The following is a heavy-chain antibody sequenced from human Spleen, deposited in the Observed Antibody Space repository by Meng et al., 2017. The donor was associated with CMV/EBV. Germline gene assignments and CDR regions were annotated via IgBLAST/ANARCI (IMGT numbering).Heavy chain of an antibody. CDR1: GYTFSSYD. CDR2: VGGCDGDT. CDR3: ARDLVGYDAFDI. J-gene: IGHJ3*02. V-gene: IGHV1-18*01. D-gene: IGHD3-22*01. Sequence: ASVKVSCKASGYTFSSYDISWVRQAPGQGLEWMGWVGGCDGDTNYAPELQGRVTMTTDTSTNTVYMELRSLTSDDTAVYYCARDLVGYDAFDIWGQGTMVTVSS.